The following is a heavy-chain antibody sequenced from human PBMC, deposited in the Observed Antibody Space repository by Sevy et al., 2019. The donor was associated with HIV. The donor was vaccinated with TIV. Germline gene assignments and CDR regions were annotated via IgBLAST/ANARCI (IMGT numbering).Heavy chain of an antibody. CDR1: GFTFRSLA. V-gene: IGHV3-23*01. D-gene: IGHD3-3*01. Sequence: GGSLRLSCAASGFTFRSLAMSWVRQAPGKGLEWVSAIRGRGDTTYYTDSVKGRFTISRDNSKNTLYLQMNSLRAEDTALYYCVKDLENAALDLGYWGQGTLVTVSS. CDR3: VKDLENAALDLGY. J-gene: IGHJ4*02. CDR2: IRGRGDTT.